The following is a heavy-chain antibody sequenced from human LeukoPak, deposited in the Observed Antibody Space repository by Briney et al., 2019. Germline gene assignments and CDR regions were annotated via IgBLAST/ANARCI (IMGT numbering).Heavy chain of an antibody. Sequence: GASVKVSCKASGYTFTTYGLSWVRQAPGQGLEWMGWISAYNGNTNYAQKLQGRVTMTTDTSTSTAYMELRSLRSDDTAVYYCVREGGDSSGYYFLYWGLRTLVTVSS. J-gene: IGHJ4*02. V-gene: IGHV1-18*01. CDR3: VREGGDSSGYYFLY. D-gene: IGHD3-22*01. CDR2: ISAYNGNT. CDR1: GYTFTTYG.